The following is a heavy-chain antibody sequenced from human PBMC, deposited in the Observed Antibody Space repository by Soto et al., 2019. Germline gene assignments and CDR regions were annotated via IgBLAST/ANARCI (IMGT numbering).Heavy chain of an antibody. CDR1: GDSISRGAYS. J-gene: IGHJ5*02. CDR2: SYHNGNS. CDR3: ARDLGSGTGGFDP. V-gene: IGHV4-30-2*01. Sequence: QLQLQESGSGLMKPSETLSLTCDVSGDSISRGAYSWSWIRQPPGKGLEWLGYSYHNGNSYLNPSLKSRLTISVDKSKSQFFLKLSSVTAADTGVYYCARDLGSGTGGFDPWGQGTLVTVSS. D-gene: IGHD3-10*01.